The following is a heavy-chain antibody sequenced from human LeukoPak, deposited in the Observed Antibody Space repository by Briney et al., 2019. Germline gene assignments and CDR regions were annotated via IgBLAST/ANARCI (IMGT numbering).Heavy chain of an antibody. Sequence: GGSLRLSCAASGFTFSSYGMHWVRQAPGKGLEWVAFIRYDGSNKYYADSVKGRFTISRDNSKNTLYLQMNRLRAEDTAVYYCAKVLYCSSTSSHDYWGQGTLVTVSS. D-gene: IGHD2-2*01. CDR1: GFTFSSYG. V-gene: IGHV3-30*02. CDR2: IRYDGSNK. CDR3: AKVLYCSSTSSHDY. J-gene: IGHJ4*02.